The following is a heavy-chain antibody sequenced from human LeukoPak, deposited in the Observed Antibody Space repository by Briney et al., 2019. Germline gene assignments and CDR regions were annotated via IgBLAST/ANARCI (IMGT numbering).Heavy chain of an antibody. D-gene: IGHD3-10*01. Sequence: SQTLSLTCTVSGGSISSGSYYWSWIRQPAGKGLEWIGRIYTSGSTNYNPSLKSRVTISVDTSKNQFSLKLSSVTAADTAVYYCARGMVRGRRMDVWGKGTTVTVSS. CDR3: ARGMVRGRRMDV. CDR2: IYTSGST. CDR1: GGSISSGSYY. J-gene: IGHJ6*04. V-gene: IGHV4-61*02.